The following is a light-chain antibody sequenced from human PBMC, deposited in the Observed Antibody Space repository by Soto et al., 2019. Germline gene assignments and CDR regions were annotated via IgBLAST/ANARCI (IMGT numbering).Light chain of an antibody. CDR3: QQYNSYSLT. CDR1: ESVSNN. V-gene: IGKV3-15*01. J-gene: IGKJ1*01. CDR2: GAS. Sequence: EIVMTQSPATLSLSPGERATLSCRASESVSNNLAWYQQKAGQAPRLLIYGASTRATGIPARFSGSGSGTEFTLTISSLQSEDFAVYYCQQYNSYSLTFGQGTKVDIK.